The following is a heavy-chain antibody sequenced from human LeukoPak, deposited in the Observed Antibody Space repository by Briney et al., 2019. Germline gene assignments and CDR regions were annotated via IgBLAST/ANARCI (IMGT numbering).Heavy chain of an antibody. CDR1: GFNFSIYA. CDR3: AKVRKGVGAFDL. Sequence: PGGSLRLSCAASGFNFSIYAMSWVRQAPGRGLQWVSGISASGATTYYADSLKGRSTVSRDISKNTLYLQMNSLRAEDTAIYYCAKVRKGVGAFDLWGQGTMVTVSS. CDR2: ISASGATT. V-gene: IGHV3-23*01. J-gene: IGHJ3*01. D-gene: IGHD3-16*01.